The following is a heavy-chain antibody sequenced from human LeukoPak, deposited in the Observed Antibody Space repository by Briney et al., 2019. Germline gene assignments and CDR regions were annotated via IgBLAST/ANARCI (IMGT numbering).Heavy chain of an antibody. CDR3: ARCWRGDYGDYEIYYYYGMDA. CDR2: IYYSGST. V-gene: IGHV4-39*07. CDR1: GGSISSSSYY. J-gene: IGHJ6*02. D-gene: IGHD4-17*01. Sequence: SETLSLTCTVSGGSISSSSYYWGWIRQPPGKGLEWIGSIYYSGSTYYNPSLKSRVTISVDTSKNQFSLKLSSVTAADTAVYYCARCWRGDYGDYEIYYYYGMDAWGQGTTVTVSS.